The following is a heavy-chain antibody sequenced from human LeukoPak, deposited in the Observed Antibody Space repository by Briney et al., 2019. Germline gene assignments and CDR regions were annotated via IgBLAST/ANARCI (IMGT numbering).Heavy chain of an antibody. Sequence: ASVKVSCKASGGTFSSYAISWVRQAPGQGLEWMGRINPNSGDTNYAQKFQGRVAMTRDTSISTAFMELTRLRSDNTAVYYCARDYCSSTSCLFDYWGQGALVTVSS. CDR2: INPNSGDT. CDR1: GGTFSSYA. J-gene: IGHJ4*02. CDR3: ARDYCSSTSCLFDY. D-gene: IGHD2-2*01. V-gene: IGHV1-2*06.